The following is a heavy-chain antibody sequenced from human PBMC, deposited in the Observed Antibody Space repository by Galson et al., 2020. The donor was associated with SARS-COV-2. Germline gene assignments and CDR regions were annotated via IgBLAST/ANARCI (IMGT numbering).Heavy chain of an antibody. V-gene: IGHV3-21*01. CDR2: ISSSASYI. Sequence: GESLNLSFSSSCFPFITSTMNWVRQAPGKGLEWVSSISSSASYIYYADSVKGRFTISRDNAQNSLWLHMNSLRAEDTAVYYCAGIEDPGDYYYYHGMDVWGQGTTVPVSS. J-gene: IGHJ6*02. D-gene: IGHD3-10*01. CDR1: CFPFITST. CDR3: AGIEDPGDYYYYHGMDV.